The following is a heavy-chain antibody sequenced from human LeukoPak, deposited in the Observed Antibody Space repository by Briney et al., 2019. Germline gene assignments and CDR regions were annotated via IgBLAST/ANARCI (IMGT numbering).Heavy chain of an antibody. J-gene: IGHJ5*02. CDR2: LSGGGSRT. CDR1: GFTFSSYA. D-gene: IGHD1-14*01. CDR3: AKGSGINHYHWIDP. V-gene: IGHV3-23*01. Sequence: GGSLRLSCAASGFTFSSYAMSWVRQAPGKGLEWVSALSGGGSRTYYADSVRGRFTISRDNSKNTLYLQMDSLRAEDTALYYCAKGSGINHYHWIDPWGQGTLVTVSS.